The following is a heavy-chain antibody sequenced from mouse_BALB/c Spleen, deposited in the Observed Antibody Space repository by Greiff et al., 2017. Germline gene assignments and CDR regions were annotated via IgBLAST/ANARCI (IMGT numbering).Heavy chain of an antibody. CDR1: GYTFSSYW. Sequence: VQLQESGAELMKPGASVKISCKATGYTFSSYWIEWVKQRPGHGLEWIGEILPGSGSTNYNEKFKGKATFTADTSSNTAYMQLSSLTSEDSAVYYCAREGFYDYVAWFAYWGQGTLVTVSA. J-gene: IGHJ3*01. CDR2: ILPGSGST. D-gene: IGHD2-4*01. CDR3: AREGFYDYVAWFAY. V-gene: IGHV1-9*01.